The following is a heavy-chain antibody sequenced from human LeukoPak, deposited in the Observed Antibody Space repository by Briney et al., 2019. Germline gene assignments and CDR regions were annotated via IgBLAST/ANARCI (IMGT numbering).Heavy chain of an antibody. CDR3: ARGPAKYCSSKGDY. J-gene: IGHJ4*02. D-gene: IGHD6-13*01. Sequence: PSETLSLTCAVYGGSFSGYYWSWIRQPLGKGLEWIGEINHSGSTNYNPSLKSRVTISVDTSKNQFSLKLSSVTAADTAVYYCARGPAKYCSSKGDYWGQGNLVTVSS. V-gene: IGHV4-34*01. CDR2: INHSGST. CDR1: GGSFSGYY.